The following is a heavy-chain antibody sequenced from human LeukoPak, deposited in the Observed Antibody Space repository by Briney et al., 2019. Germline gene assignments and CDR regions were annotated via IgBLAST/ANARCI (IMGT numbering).Heavy chain of an antibody. CDR2: ISGSGGST. CDR3: AKDGYCSSTSCYYYYGMDV. D-gene: IGHD2-2*01. V-gene: IGHV3-23*01. J-gene: IGHJ6*02. CDR1: GFTFSSYA. Sequence: GGSLRRSCAASGFTFSSYAMSWVRQAPGKGLEWVSAISGSGGSTYYADSVKGRFTISRDNSKNTLYLQMSSLRAEDTAVYYCAKDGYCSSTSCYYYYGMDVWGQGTTVTVSS.